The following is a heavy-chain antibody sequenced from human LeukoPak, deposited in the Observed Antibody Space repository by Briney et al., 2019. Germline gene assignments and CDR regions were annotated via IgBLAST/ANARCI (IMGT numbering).Heavy chain of an antibody. Sequence: PGVYLRLHCAASGFTCSSFAMSRHRQAPGKGLEGVSDISSSGGSTYYTDSVKGRFTISRDNSKNTLYLQMNSLRAEDTAVYYCAKDRQRADAFDIWGQGTMVTDFS. V-gene: IGHV3-23*01. J-gene: IGHJ3*02. CDR2: ISSSGGST. D-gene: IGHD5-24*01. CDR3: AKDRQRADAFDI. CDR1: GFTCSSFA.